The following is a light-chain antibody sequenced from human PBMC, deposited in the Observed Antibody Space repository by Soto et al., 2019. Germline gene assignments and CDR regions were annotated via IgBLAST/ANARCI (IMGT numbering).Light chain of an antibody. J-gene: IGLJ2*01. V-gene: IGLV3-21*02. CDR2: DDN. CDR3: QVWDRTTDFVV. Sequence: SYELTQAPSVSVAPGQTARFTCGGDKIGTKSVHWHQQKPGQAPVLVVYDDNDRPSGIPERFSGSKSGNTVTLIISRVEAGDEADYYCQVWDRTTDFVVFGGGTKVTVL. CDR1: KIGTKS.